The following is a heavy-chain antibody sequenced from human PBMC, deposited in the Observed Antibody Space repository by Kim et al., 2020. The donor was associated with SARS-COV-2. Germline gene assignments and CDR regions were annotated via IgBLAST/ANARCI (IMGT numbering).Heavy chain of an antibody. J-gene: IGHJ6*02. CDR1: GFTFSSYG. Sequence: GGSLRLSCAASGFTFSSYGMHWVRQAPGKGLEWVAVISYDGSNKYYADSVKGRFTISRDNSKNTLYLQMNSLRAEDTAVYYCAKDATMIASPWSYGMDVWGQGTTVTVSS. D-gene: IGHD3-22*01. CDR3: AKDATMIASPWSYGMDV. V-gene: IGHV3-30*18. CDR2: ISYDGSNK.